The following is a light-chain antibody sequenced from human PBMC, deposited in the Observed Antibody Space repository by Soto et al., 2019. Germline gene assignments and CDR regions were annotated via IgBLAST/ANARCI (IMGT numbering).Light chain of an antibody. J-gene: IGLJ2*01. CDR1: SGDIGTYNY. CDR2: EVS. CDR3: SFSTSAIV. Sequence: QSVLTQPDSVSASPGQSVTLSCTGSSGDIGTYNYVSWYVQRPGRAPNLLIYEVSHRSSGVSDRFAGSKSANTASLTIFGLPPEDEGVYYCSFSTSAIVFGGGTKLTVL. V-gene: IGLV2-14*01.